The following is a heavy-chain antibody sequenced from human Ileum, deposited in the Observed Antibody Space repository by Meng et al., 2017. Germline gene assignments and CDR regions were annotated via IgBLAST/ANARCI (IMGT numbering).Heavy chain of an antibody. CDR1: GFTFSSYG. CDR3: AKDGYRSGIYPSLDY. D-gene: IGHD6-19*01. V-gene: IGHV3-33*06. Sequence: GESLKISCAASGFTFSSYGMHWVRQAPGKGLEWVAVIWYDGSNKYYADSVKGRFTISRDNSKNTLYLQMNSLRAEDTAVYYCAKDGYRSGIYPSLDYWGQGVLVTVSS. J-gene: IGHJ4*02. CDR2: IWYDGSNK.